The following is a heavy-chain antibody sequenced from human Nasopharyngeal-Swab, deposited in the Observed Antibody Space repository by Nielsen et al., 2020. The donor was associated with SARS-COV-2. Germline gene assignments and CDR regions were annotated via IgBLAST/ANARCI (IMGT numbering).Heavy chain of an antibody. J-gene: IGHJ6*03. V-gene: IGHV4-39*01. CDR2: IYYSGST. Sequence: WIRQPPGKGLEWIGSIYYSGSTYYNPSLKSRVTISVDTSKNQFSLKLSSVTAADTAVYYCARIIAAAGTVGYMDVWGKGTTVTVS. D-gene: IGHD6-13*01. CDR3: ARIIAAAGTVGYMDV.